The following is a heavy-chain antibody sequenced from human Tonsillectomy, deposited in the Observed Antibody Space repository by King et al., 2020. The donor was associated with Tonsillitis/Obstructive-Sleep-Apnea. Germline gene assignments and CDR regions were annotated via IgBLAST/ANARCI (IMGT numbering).Heavy chain of an antibody. J-gene: IGHJ5*02. CDR1: GYSFTSYW. CDR3: ARHGRVSSGSYNCFDP. Sequence: EVQLVESGAEVKKPGESLKISCKGSGYSFTSYWIGWVRQMPGKGLEWMGIIYPGDSDTRYSPSFQGQVTISADKSISTAYLQWSSLKASDTAMYYCARHGRVSSGSYNCFDPWGQGTLVTVSS. V-gene: IGHV5-51*01. CDR2: IYPGDSDT. D-gene: IGHD5-12*01.